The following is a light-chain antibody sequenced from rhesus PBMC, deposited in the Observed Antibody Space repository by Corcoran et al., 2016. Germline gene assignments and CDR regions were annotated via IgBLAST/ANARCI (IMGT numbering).Light chain of an antibody. CDR3: RQHNSHPFT. V-gene: IGKV1-38*01. CDR2: DAS. J-gene: IGKJ3*01. CDR1: QGISNH. Sequence: DIQLTQSPSSLSASAGDRVTISCRASQGISNHLAWYQQKSGKAPKLLIYDASNLQSGVPSRFSGSGSGTEFSLTISTLQPEDYATYYCRQHNSHPFTFGPGTKLDIK.